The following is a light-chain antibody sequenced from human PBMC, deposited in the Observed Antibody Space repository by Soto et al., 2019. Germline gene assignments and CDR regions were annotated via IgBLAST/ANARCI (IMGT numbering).Light chain of an antibody. CDR1: QSFRGL. Sequence: EVVLTQSPVTLSLSPGERATLSCRASQSFRGLLAWYQQKPGQAPRLLIYDAYNRATGIPPRFSGSGSGTDFTLTISSLEPEDFAVYYCQQRSSAITFGQGTRLEIK. J-gene: IGKJ5*01. V-gene: IGKV3-11*01. CDR3: QQRSSAIT. CDR2: DAY.